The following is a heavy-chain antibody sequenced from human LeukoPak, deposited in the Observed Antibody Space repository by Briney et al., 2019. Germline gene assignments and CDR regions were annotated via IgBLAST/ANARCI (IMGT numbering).Heavy chain of an antibody. CDR1: GGSISSDY. J-gene: IGHJ4*02. V-gene: IGHV4-59*08. D-gene: IGHD4/OR15-4a*01. CDR2: IYYSGST. Sequence: SETLSLTCTVSGGSISSDYWSWIRQPPGKGLEWIGYIYYSGSTNYNPSLKSRVTISVDTSKNQFSLKLSSVTAADTAVYYCARSVPRGAVKPYFDYWGQGTLVTVSS. CDR3: ARSVPRGAVKPYFDY.